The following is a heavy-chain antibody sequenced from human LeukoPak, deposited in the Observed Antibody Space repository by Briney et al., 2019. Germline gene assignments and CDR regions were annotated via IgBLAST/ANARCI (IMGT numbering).Heavy chain of an antibody. J-gene: IGHJ4*02. D-gene: IGHD3-10*01. CDR3: ARDRVVRGSPHFDD. CDR2: IWYDGSNK. CDR1: GFTFSSYG. V-gene: IGHV3-33*01. Sequence: QTGGSLRLSCAACGFTFSSYGMHWVRQAPGKGLEWVAVIWYDGSNKYYADSVKGRFTISRDNSKNTLYLQMNSLRAEDTAVYYCARDRVVRGSPHFDDWGQGTLVTVSS.